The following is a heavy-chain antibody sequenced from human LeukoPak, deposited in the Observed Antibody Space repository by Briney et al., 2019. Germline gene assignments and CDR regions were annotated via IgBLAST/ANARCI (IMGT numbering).Heavy chain of an antibody. CDR3: AKDRTPNRPLYYDISGYPAY. J-gene: IGHJ4*02. V-gene: IGHV3-23*01. D-gene: IGHD3-22*01. CDR1: GFTFSSYA. Sequence: GGSLRLSCAASGFTFSSYAMSWVRQAPRKGLEWVSAISGSVGSTYYADSVKGRFTISRDNSKNTLHLHMNSLRAEDTAVYYCAKDRTPNRPLYYDISGYPAYWGQGTLVTVSS. CDR2: ISGSVGST.